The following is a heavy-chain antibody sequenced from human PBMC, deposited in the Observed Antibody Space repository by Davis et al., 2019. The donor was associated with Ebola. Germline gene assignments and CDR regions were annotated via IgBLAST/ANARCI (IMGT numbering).Heavy chain of an antibody. CDR1: GVSISGHY. Sequence: SETLSLTCTVSGVSISGHYWSWIRQPPGKGLEWIAYMSYRGGVNYNPSLKSRVTISIDTSKNQLSLKLSSVTAADTAVYYCARDGDNYSYFDYWGQGTLVTVSS. J-gene: IGHJ4*02. CDR2: MSYRGGV. CDR3: ARDGDNYSYFDY. V-gene: IGHV4-59*11. D-gene: IGHD5-24*01.